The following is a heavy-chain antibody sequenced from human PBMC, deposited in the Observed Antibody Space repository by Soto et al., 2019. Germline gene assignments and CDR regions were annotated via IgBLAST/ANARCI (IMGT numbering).Heavy chain of an antibody. CDR2: INPKSGGT. CDR3: ARGDSTDCSNGVCSFFYNHDMDV. Sequence: ASVKVSCKASGYSFTDYHIHWVRQAPGQGLEWLGRINPKSGGTSTAQKFQGWVTMTTDTSIITASMELTRLTSDDTAIYYCARGDSTDCSNGVCSFFYNHDMDVWGQGTTVTVSS. CDR1: GYSFTDYH. V-gene: IGHV1-2*04. J-gene: IGHJ6*02. D-gene: IGHD2-8*01.